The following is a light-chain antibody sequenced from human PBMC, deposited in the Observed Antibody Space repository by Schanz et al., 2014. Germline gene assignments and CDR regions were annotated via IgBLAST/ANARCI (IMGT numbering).Light chain of an antibody. CDR1: QNVTSF. V-gene: IGKV3-11*01. CDR3: QQRTSWSLFT. CDR2: DSS. J-gene: IGKJ3*01. Sequence: EIVLTQSPATLSLSPGERATLSCRASQNVTSFLAWYQQRPGQPPRLLIYDSSYRATGIPARFSGSGSGTDFTLTISSLEPEDFALYYCQQRTSWSLFTFGPGTKVDFK.